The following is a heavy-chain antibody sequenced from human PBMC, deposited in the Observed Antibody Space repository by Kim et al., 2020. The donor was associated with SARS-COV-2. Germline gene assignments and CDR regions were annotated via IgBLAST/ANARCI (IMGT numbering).Heavy chain of an antibody. CDR3: ARNYYDSSGYHSHFDY. J-gene: IGHJ4*02. D-gene: IGHD3-22*01. Sequence: SVKSRITINPDTSKTQFSLQLNSVTPEDTAVYYCARNYYDSSGYHSHFDYWGQGTLVTVSS. V-gene: IGHV6-1*01.